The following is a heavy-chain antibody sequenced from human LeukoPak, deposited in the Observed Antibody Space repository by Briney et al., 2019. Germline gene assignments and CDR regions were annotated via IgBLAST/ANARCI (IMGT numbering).Heavy chain of an antibody. D-gene: IGHD6-19*01. V-gene: IGHV3-30*18. Sequence: PGGSPRLSCAASGFTFSSHGMHWVRQAPGKGLEWVAVISYDGRNKYYADSVKGRFTISRDNSKNTLYLQMNSLRAEDTAVYYCAKEGQRGWDLDYWGQGTLVTVSS. J-gene: IGHJ4*02. CDR1: GFTFSSHG. CDR2: ISYDGRNK. CDR3: AKEGQRGWDLDY.